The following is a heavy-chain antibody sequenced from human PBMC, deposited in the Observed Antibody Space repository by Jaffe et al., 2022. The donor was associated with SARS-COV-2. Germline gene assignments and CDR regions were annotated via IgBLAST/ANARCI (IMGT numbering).Heavy chain of an antibody. D-gene: IGHD6-19*01. CDR3: ARDTQYSSGRCDF. Sequence: QVQLVESGGGVVQPGGSLRLSCVVASGLNLSPHATHWVRQAPGKGLDWVAIISFDATNKFYADSVKGRFSISRDNSKSTVYLQLNSLRVDDTAVYYCARDTQYSSGRCDFWGQGTPVTVS. V-gene: IGHV3-30*04. CDR2: ISFDATNK. J-gene: IGHJ4*02. CDR1: GLNLSPHA.